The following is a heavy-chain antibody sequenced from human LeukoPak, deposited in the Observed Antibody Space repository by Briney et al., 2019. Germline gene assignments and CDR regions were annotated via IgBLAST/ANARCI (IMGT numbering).Heavy chain of an antibody. CDR3: ARVVTWFDP. V-gene: IGHV3-7*04. J-gene: IGHJ5*02. Sequence: GGSVPLVCAASGFTFSRFWMSWVSQAPGKGLEWVAHIKEDGSMESYVDSVKGRFTISRDNAKSSVYLQMNSLRAEDTAVYYCARVVTWFDPWG. CDR2: IKEDGSME. D-gene: IGHD2/OR15-2a*01. CDR1: GFTFSRFW.